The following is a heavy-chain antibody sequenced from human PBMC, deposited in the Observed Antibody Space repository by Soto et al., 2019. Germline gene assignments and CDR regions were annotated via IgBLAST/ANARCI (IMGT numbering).Heavy chain of an antibody. CDR1: GFTLSSYA. CDR3: AKRRGAGGHFDY. J-gene: IGHJ4*02. D-gene: IGHD2-15*01. CDR2: VSIGGST. V-gene: IGHV3-23*01. Sequence: SLRLSCAASGFTLSSYAMGWVRQGPGKGLEWVAVVSIGGSTHYADSVRGRFTISRDNSKNTLSLQMNSLTAEDTAVYFCAKRRGAGGHFDYWGQGALVTVSS.